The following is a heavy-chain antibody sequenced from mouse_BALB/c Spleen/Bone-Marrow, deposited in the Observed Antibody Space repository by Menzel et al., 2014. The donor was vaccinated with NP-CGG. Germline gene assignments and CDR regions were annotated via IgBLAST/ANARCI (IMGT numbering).Heavy chain of an antibody. D-gene: IGHD6-1*01. Sequence: VQGVESGPGLVAPSQSLSITCTVSGFSLTNYGVYWVRQPPGKGLEWLGVIWAGGSTNYNSALMSRLSISKDNSKSQVFLKMNSLQTDDTAMYYCARPTPRYYAMDYWGQGTSVTVSP. V-gene: IGHV2-9*02. CDR2: IWAGGST. J-gene: IGHJ4*01. CDR3: ARPTPRYYAMDY. CDR1: GFSLTNYG.